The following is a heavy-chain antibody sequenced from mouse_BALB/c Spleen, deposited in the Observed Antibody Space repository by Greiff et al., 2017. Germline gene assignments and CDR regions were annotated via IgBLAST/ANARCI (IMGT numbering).Heavy chain of an antibody. CDR3: ARGMVTFAY. Sequence: QVQLQQSGPGLVQPSQSLSITCTVSGFSLTSYGVHWVRQSPGKGLEWLGVIWSGGSTDYNAAFISRLSISKDNSKSQVFFKMNSLQANDTAIYYCARGMVTFAYWGQGTLVTVSA. CDR2: IWSGGST. J-gene: IGHJ3*01. CDR1: GFSLTSYG. V-gene: IGHV2-2*02. D-gene: IGHD2-1*01.